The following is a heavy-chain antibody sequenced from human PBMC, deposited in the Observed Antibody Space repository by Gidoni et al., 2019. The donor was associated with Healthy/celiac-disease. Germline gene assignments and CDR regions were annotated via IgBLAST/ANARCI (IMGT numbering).Heavy chain of an antibody. Sequence: EVQLVESGGGLVQPGGSLRLSCAASGFTFSSYSMNWVRQAPGKGLEWVSYISSSSSPIYYADSVKGRFTISRDNAKNSLYLQMNSLRDEDTAVYYCARDLVLGIRSYWYFDLWGRGTLVTVSS. J-gene: IGHJ2*01. CDR1: GFTFSSYS. CDR2: ISSSSSPI. D-gene: IGHD7-27*01. V-gene: IGHV3-48*02. CDR3: ARDLVLGIRSYWYFDL.